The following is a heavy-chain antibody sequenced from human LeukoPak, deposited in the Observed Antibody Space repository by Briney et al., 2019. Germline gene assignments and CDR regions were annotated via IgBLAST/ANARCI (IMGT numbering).Heavy chain of an antibody. J-gene: IGHJ5*02. CDR1: GGSIDSNS. CDR2: IYYSGTT. V-gene: IGHV4-59*01. Sequence: NSSEPLSLTCTVSGGSIDSNSWTWIRQPPGKGLEWIGYIYYSGTTNYNPSLKSRVTMSVDMSKNQFSLKLSSVTAADTAVYYCARRSSSWKNWFDPWGQGTLVTVSS. D-gene: IGHD6-13*01. CDR3: ARRSSSWKNWFDP.